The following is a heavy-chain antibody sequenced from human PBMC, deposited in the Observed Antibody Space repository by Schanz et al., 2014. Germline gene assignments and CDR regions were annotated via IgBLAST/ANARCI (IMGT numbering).Heavy chain of an antibody. CDR1: GFTFSDYY. J-gene: IGHJ6*02. D-gene: IGHD3-3*01. CDR2: ISGSSIHK. Sequence: QGQLVESGGDLVKPGGSLRLSCAASGFTFSDYYMAWIRQAPGKGLEWVSHISGSSIHKNYADSVKGRFSISRDNGETSVYLQINSLRVEDTAVYYCARFLARYQYYGVDVWGQGTTVIVSS. CDR3: ARFLARYQYYGVDV. V-gene: IGHV3-11*05.